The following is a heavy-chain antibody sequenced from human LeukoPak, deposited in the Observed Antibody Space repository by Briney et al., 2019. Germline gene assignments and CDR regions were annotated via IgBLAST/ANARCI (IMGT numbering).Heavy chain of an antibody. CDR3: ARYDDIVVVPAAIDSLYYYYYGMDV. V-gene: IGHV3-7*01. J-gene: IGHJ6*02. Sequence: GGSLRLSCAASGFTFSTYWMSWVRQAPGKGLEWVANIKQDRSEKYYEDSVKGRFTISRDNAKNSLNLQMNSLRAEDTAVYYCARYDDIVVVPAAIDSLYYYYYGMDVWGQGTTVTVSS. CDR1: GFTFSTYW. CDR2: IKQDRSEK. D-gene: IGHD2-2*01.